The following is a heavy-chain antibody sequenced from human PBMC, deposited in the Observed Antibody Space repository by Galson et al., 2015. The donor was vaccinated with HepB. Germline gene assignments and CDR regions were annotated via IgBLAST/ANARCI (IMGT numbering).Heavy chain of an antibody. CDR3: ARDSSSWYRDAFDI. J-gene: IGHJ3*02. D-gene: IGHD6-13*01. CDR2: IIPILGVA. CDR1: GGTFSSYT. Sequence: SVKVSCKASGGTFSSYTISWVRQAPGQGLEWMGRIIPILGVANYAQKSQGRVTITADKSTSTAYMELSSLRSEDTAVYYCARDSSSWYRDAFDIWGQGTMVTVSS. V-gene: IGHV1-69*04.